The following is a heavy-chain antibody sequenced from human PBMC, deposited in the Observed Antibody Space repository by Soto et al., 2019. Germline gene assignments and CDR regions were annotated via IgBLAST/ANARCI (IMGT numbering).Heavy chain of an antibody. CDR3: ATNYGSGYTPLDY. CDR1: GDTFKFYT. J-gene: IGHJ4*02. CDR2: FTPMLRLA. Sequence: QVQLVQSGAEVKKPGSSVKVSCTASGDTFKFYTINWVRQVPGQGLEWMGRFTPMLRLANFAQKFQGRVTMTADESTNTAYLFVRSLRSEDTAVYYCATNYGSGYTPLDYWGQGTLVTASS. D-gene: IGHD3-10*01. V-gene: IGHV1-69*02.